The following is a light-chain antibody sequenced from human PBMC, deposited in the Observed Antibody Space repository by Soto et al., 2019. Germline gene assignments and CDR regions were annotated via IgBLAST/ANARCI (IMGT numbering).Light chain of an antibody. CDR1: NSDVGRYDY. CDR3: SSYTTSSAVL. CDR2: DVS. Sequence: QSALTQPASVSGSPGQSVTISCTGTNSDVGRYDYVSWYQLHPGKVPKLTIYDVSLRPSGVSNRFSGSKSGNTASLTISGLQAEDEAVYYCSSYTTSSAVLFGGGTKLTVL. V-gene: IGLV2-14*03. J-gene: IGLJ3*02.